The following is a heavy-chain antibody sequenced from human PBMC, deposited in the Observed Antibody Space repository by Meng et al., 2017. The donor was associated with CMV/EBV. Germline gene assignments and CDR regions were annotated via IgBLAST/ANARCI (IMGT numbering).Heavy chain of an antibody. J-gene: IGHJ5*02. V-gene: IGHV4-31*03. CDR3: ARGVYRFDP. D-gene: IGHD3-16*02. Sequence: LIGTVAGGSISSGGYYWSGIRQHPGKDLEWIGYIYSSGSTYCTPSLKSRVTITVDTSKNQFSLKLSSVTAAATAVYYCARGVYRFDPWGQGTLVTVSS. CDR2: IYSSGST. CDR1: GGSISSGGYY.